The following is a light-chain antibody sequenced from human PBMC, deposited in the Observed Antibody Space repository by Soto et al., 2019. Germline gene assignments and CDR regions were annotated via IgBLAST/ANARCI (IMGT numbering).Light chain of an antibody. J-gene: IGLJ3*02. CDR1: SRDVGGYNY. CDR2: DVR. V-gene: IGLV2-14*03. CDR3: NSYTSSSTGV. Sequence: QSALTQPASVSGSPGQSITISCTGTSRDVGGYNYVSWYQQHPGKAPKLMIYDVRNRPSGVSNRFSGSKSGNTASLTISGLQAEDEADYYCNSYTSSSTGVFGGGTKLTVL.